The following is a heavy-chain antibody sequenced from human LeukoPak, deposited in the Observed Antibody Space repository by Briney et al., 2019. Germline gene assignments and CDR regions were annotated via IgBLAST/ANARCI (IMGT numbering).Heavy chain of an antibody. CDR3: ARGQISSWGGNWFDP. Sequence: PGGTLRLSCVGSGFAAFENYGMSWVRPAPGKGLEWVSGINGNGGSTCYADSVKGRFTISRDNAKNALYLEMNGLRPEDTAFYYCARGQISSWGGNWFDPWGQGTLVTVSS. CDR1: GFAAFENYG. CDR2: INGNGGST. J-gene: IGHJ5*02. D-gene: IGHD6-13*01. V-gene: IGHV3-20*04.